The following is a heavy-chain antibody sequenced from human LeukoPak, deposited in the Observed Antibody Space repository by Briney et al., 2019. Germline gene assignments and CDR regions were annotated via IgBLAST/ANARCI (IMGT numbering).Heavy chain of an antibody. V-gene: IGHV4-34*01. Sequence: SETLSLTCAVYGGSFSGYYWTWIRQAPGKGLEWIGEINPSGRISYKSSLKSRLTISVDASKNQFSLNLRSLTAADTAVYYCARGRHEVSMIVVVMTAVSYYLDVWGKGTTVTVS. CDR2: INPSGRI. CDR3: ARGRHEVSMIVVVMTAVSYYLDV. D-gene: IGHD3-22*01. CDR1: GGSFSGYY. J-gene: IGHJ6*03.